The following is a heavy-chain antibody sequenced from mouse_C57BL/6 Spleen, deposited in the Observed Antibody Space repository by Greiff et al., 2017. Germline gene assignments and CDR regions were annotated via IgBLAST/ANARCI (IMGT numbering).Heavy chain of an antibody. CDR2: IYPSDSET. CDR3: ARKDNWDYFDD. CDR1: GYTFTSYW. J-gene: IGHJ2*01. Sequence: QVQLQQPGAELVRPGSSVKLSCKASGYTFTSYWMDWVKQRPGQGLEWIGNIYPSDSETHYNQKFKDKATLTVDKSSSTAYMQLSSLTSEDSAVYYCARKDNWDYFDDWGQGTTLTVSS. V-gene: IGHV1-61*01. D-gene: IGHD4-1*01.